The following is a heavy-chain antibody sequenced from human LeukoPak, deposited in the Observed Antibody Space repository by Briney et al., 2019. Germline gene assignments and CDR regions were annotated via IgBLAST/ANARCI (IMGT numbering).Heavy chain of an antibody. J-gene: IGHJ4*02. CDR1: GGTFSSYA. CDR3: ASPPYSSGWRFDH. D-gene: IGHD3-22*01. Sequence: GSSVKVSCKASGGTFSSYAISWVRQAPGQGLEWMGRIIPYVGIVNYAQKFQGRVTITADKSTSTAYMELSGLRSEDTAVYYCASPPYSSGWRFDHWGQGTLVTVSS. CDR2: IIPYVGIV. V-gene: IGHV1-69*04.